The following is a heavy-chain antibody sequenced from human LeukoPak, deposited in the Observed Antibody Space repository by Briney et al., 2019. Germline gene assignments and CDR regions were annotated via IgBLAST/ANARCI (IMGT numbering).Heavy chain of an antibody. D-gene: IGHD2-2*01. J-gene: IGHJ4*02. CDR2: IRGSGDST. Sequence: PGGSLRLSCAASGSTFSSLAMTWVRQAPGKGLEWVSAIRGSGDSTYYADSVKGRFTISRDNSKNTLYLQMNSLRAEDTAVYYCAKSREYQLLWAGAHFDYWGQGTLVTVSS. V-gene: IGHV3-23*01. CDR1: GSTFSSLA. CDR3: AKSREYQLLWAGAHFDY.